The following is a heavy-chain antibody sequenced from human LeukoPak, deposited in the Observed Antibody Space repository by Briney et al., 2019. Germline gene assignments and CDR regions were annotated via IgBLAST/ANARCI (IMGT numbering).Heavy chain of an antibody. CDR2: IIPIFGTA. CDR1: GDTFISYA. D-gene: IGHD2-2*01. V-gene: IGHV1-69*05. CDR3: ARGLVPAAISSVDY. Sequence: SVNVSCMASGDTFISYAISWVRQAPGQGLEWMGGIIPIFGTANYAQKFQGRVTMTRDTSTSTVYMELSSLRSEDTAVYYCARGLVPAAISSVDYWGQGTLVTVSS. J-gene: IGHJ4*02.